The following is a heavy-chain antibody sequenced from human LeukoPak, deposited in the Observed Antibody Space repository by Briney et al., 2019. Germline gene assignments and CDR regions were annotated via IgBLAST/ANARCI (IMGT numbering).Heavy chain of an antibody. CDR2: IRSKANSYAT. J-gene: IGHJ3*02. D-gene: IGHD1-26*01. CDR3: TRIMWELLSIAFDI. V-gene: IGHV3-73*01. Sequence: PGGSLKLSCAASGFTFSGSAMHWVRQASGKGLEWVGRIRSKANSYATAYAASVKGRFTISRDDSKNTAYLQMNSLKTEDTAVYYCTRIMWELLSIAFDIWGQGTMVTVSS. CDR1: GFTFSGSA.